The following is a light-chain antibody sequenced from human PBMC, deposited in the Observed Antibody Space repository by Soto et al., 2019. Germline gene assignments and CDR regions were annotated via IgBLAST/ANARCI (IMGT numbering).Light chain of an antibody. CDR2: DAS. J-gene: IGKJ1*01. Sequence: DIQMTQSPSTLSASVGDRVIITCRASQSISSWLAWYQRKPGKAPNLLIYDASSLESGVPSRFSGSGSGTEFTLTISSLQPDDFATYYCQQYHSSWTFGQGTKVDIK. CDR3: QQYHSSWT. V-gene: IGKV1-5*01. CDR1: QSISSW.